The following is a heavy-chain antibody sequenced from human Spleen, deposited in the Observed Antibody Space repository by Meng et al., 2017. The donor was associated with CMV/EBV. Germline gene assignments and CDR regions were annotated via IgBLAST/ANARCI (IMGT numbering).Heavy chain of an antibody. J-gene: IGHJ5*02. CDR1: GGSFSGYC. CDR2: LTHGGRA. D-gene: IGHD2-2*02. CDR3: ARAIGGRTWNWFDP. V-gene: IGHV4-34*01. Sequence: AVYGGSFSGYCWGWSRQPPGKGLGWIGDLTHGGRANYTPSLKSRVTISVDTSKHQFSIKLSSVTATDTAVFYCARAIGGRTWNWFDPWGQGTLVTVSS.